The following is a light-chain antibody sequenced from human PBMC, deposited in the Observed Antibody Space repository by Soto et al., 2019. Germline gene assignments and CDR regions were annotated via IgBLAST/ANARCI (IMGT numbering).Light chain of an antibody. CDR1: QSVSQY. Sequence: EIVLTQSPGTLSWSLGERATLSCRASQSVSQYLAWYQQKPGQAPRLLIYGASSRANGIPDRFSGSGSGTDFTLTINGLEPEEFAVYYCQQYATSARLTFGPGTNVDI. CDR2: GAS. J-gene: IGKJ3*01. V-gene: IGKV3-20*01. CDR3: QQYATSARLT.